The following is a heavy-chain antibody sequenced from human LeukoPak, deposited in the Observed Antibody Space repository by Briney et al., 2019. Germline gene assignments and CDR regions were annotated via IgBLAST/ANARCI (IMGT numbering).Heavy chain of an antibody. D-gene: IGHD2-21*02. V-gene: IGHV3-33*01. CDR2: IWYDGSNK. CDR3: ARAYCGGDCPGYYYYGMDV. Sequence: PGRSLRLSCAASGFTFSSYGMHWVRQAPGKGLEWVAVIWYDGSNKYYADSVKGRFTISRDNSKNTLYLQMNSLRAEDTAVYYCARAYCGGDCPGYYYYGMDVWGQGTTVTVS. J-gene: IGHJ6*02. CDR1: GFTFSSYG.